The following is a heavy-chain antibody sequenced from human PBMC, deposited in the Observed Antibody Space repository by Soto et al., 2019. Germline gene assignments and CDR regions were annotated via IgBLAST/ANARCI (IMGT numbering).Heavy chain of an antibody. D-gene: IGHD5-18*01. Sequence: EVQLVESGGGLVQPGGSLKLSCAASGFTFSGSTIHWVRQASGKGLEWVGRIRSRANNYATAYAASMKGRFTISRDDSKNTAYLQMNSLETEDTAVYYCIRRADTGVAPFDIWGQGSLVTVSS. V-gene: IGHV3-73*02. J-gene: IGHJ4*02. CDR3: IRRADTGVAPFDI. CDR1: GFTFSGST. CDR2: IRSRANNYAT.